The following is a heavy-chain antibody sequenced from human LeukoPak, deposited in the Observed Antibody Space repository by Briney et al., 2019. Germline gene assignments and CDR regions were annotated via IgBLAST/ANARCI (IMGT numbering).Heavy chain of an antibody. V-gene: IGHV3-43*01. D-gene: IGHD3-22*01. CDR1: GFTFDDYT. CDR2: ITWDGAST. J-gene: IGHJ5*02. CDR3: AKDRAGYDSSGSMRWFDP. Sequence: GGSLRLSCAASGFTFDDYTMHWVRQAPGKGLDWVSLITWDGASTYYADSVKGRFTISRDYSKNSLYLQMNSLRAEDTAVYYCAKDRAGYDSSGSMRWFDPWGQGTLVTVSS.